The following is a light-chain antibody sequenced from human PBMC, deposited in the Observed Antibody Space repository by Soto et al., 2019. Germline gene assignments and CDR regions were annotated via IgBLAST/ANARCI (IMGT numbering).Light chain of an antibody. CDR3: QQSDHVAP. Sequence: DIVVTLSPSPLSLSTGERATLPCRASQSIGSSLAWYQQKPGQAPRLLIFRASDRPTAIPDRFSGSGFGTDFTLTTSSLEPEDFAVYYCQQSDHVAPFGPGTKVDIK. CDR2: RAS. CDR1: QSIGSS. V-gene: IGKV3-11*01. J-gene: IGKJ3*01.